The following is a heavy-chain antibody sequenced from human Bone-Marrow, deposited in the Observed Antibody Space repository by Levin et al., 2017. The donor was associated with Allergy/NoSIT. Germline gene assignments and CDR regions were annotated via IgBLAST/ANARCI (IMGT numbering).Heavy chain of an antibody. D-gene: IGHD4-17*01. CDR3: ARAIGYGDYLDY. Sequence: GGSLRLSCAASGFTFSDHYMDWVRQAPGKGLEWVGRTRTKVNSYTTEYAASVKGRFIISRDDSKNSLYLQMNSLKTEDTAVYYCARAIGYGDYLDYWGQGTLVTVSS. J-gene: IGHJ4*02. V-gene: IGHV3-72*01. CDR2: TRTKVNSYTT. CDR1: GFTFSDHY.